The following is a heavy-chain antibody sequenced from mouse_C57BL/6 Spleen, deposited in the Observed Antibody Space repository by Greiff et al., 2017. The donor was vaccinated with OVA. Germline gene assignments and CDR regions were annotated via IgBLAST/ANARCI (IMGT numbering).Heavy chain of an antibody. CDR2: IYPGDGDT. V-gene: IGHV1-82*01. D-gene: IGHD1-1*01. CDR3: ARTGSSEFAY. CDR1: GYAFSSSW. J-gene: IGHJ3*01. Sequence: VQLQQSGPELVKPGASVKISCKASGYAFSSSWMNWVKQRPGKGLEWIGRIYPGDGDTNYNGKFKGKATLTADKSSSTAYMQLSSLTSEDSAVYFCARTGSSEFAYWGQGTLVTVSA.